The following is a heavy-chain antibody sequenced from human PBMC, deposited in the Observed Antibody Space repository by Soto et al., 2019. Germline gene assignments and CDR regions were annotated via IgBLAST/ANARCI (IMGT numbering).Heavy chain of an antibody. D-gene: IGHD2-2*01. CDR3: ARSIVVVPAAMFAFDY. V-gene: IGHV1-3*01. J-gene: IGHJ4*01. Sequence: RLEWMGWINAGNGNTKYSQKFQGRVTITRDTSASTAYMELSSLRSEDTAVYYCARSIVVVPAAMFAFDYW. CDR2: INAGNGNT.